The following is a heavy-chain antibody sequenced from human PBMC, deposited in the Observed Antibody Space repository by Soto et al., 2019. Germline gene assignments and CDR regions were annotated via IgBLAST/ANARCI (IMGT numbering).Heavy chain of an antibody. CDR3: ARFSRYSGYDSYYYMDV. D-gene: IGHD5-12*01. J-gene: IGHJ6*03. CDR2: INHSGST. V-gene: IGHV4-34*01. Sequence: PSETLSLTCAVYGGSFSGYYWSWIRQPPGKGLEWIGEINHSGSTNYNPSLKSRVTISVDTSKNQFSLKLSSVTAADTAVYYCARFSRYSGYDSYYYMDVWGKGTTVTVSS. CDR1: GGSFSGYY.